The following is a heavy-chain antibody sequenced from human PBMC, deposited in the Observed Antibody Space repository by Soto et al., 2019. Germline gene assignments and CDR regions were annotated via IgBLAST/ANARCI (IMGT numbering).Heavy chain of an antibody. CDR2: IGTAGDT. CDR1: GFNFCSYD. J-gene: IGHJ3*01. V-gene: IGHV3-13*01. CDR3: ARDRRYCSGGSCSDAFDL. D-gene: IGHD2-15*01. Sequence: PGVSLSLSCAASGFNFCSYDMHWVRQATGKGLQWVSAIGTAGDTYDPGSVKGRFTISRENAKNSLYLQMNSLRAEDTAVYYCARDRRYCSGGSCSDAFDLWGQGTMVTVSS.